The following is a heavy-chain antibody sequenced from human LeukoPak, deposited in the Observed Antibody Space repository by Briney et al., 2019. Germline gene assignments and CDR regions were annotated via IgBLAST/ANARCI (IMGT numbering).Heavy chain of an antibody. D-gene: IGHD4-17*01. CDR1: GYTLSDLA. J-gene: IGHJ3*02. V-gene: IGHV1-24*01. Sequence: ASVKVSCKVSGYTLSDLAMHWVRQAPGKGLEWMGGLHPEDGEAIYARPLQGRVTMTEDTSTDTAYMELSSLRSDDTAVYYCATRNFGDYGAFDIWGQGTLVTVSS. CDR2: LHPEDGEA. CDR3: ATRNFGDYGAFDI.